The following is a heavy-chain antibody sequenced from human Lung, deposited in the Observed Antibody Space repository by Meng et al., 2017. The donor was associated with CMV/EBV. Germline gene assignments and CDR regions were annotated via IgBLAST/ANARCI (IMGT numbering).Heavy chain of an antibody. CDR2: IIPIFGTA. Sequence: RWVRQDHGQGLEWMGGIIPIFGTANYAQNFQGRVTITTDESRSTAYMELSSLRSEDTAVYYCARIGLCSGTTCYTGDYSSRHFDYWGQGTLVTVSS. D-gene: IGHD2-2*02. J-gene: IGHJ4*02. CDR3: ARIGLCSGTTCYTGDYSSRHFDY. V-gene: IGHV1-69*05.